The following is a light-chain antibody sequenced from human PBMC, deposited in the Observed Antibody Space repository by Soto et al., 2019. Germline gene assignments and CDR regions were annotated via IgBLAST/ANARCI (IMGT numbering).Light chain of an antibody. CDR3: QQYGSSGT. CDR1: QSVSSN. CDR2: GAS. J-gene: IGKJ1*01. V-gene: IGKV3-20*01. Sequence: TVLTQSPGTLSLSPGERATLSCRASQSVSSNLAWYQQRPGQAPRLLIYGASTRATGIPARFSGSGSGTDFTLTISRLEPEDFAVYYCQQYGSSGTFGQGTKVDI.